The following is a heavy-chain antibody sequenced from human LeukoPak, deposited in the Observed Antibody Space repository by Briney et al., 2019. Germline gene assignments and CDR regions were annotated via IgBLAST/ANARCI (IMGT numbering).Heavy chain of an antibody. Sequence: PGGSLRLSCAASGFTVSSSGMSWVRQHPGEGLGWVSGVTTRDSRMYYADSVRGRSTLTRDNAKNALYLQMSSLTAEDTAVYYGARYPSIDRVEFFDYWGQGALVTVSS. CDR2: VTTRDSRM. J-gene: IGHJ4*02. D-gene: IGHD3-3*02. CDR3: ARYPSIDRVEFFDY. V-gene: IGHV3-21*01. CDR1: GFTVSSSG.